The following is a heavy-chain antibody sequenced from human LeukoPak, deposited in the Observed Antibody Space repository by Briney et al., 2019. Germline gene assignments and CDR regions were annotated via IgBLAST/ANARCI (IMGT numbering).Heavy chain of an antibody. J-gene: IGHJ4*02. CDR3: ARQAATAYDYFDY. D-gene: IGHD1-1*01. CDR2: IYPGDSDT. V-gene: IGHV5-51*01. CDR1: GYSFSTHW. Sequence: GGSLKISCKGSGYSFSTHWIGWVRQMPGKGLEWMGIIYPGDSDTRYGPSFQGQVTISAGKSISTAYLQWSSLKASDTAMYYCARQAATAYDYFDYWGQGTPVTVSS.